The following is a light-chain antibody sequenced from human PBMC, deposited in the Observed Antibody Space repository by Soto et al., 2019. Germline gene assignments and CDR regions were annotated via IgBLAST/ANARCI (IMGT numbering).Light chain of an antibody. CDR1: QTVSTN. CDR2: AAS. Sequence: ERVMTQSPATLSVSPGERVSVSCRASQTVSTNLAWYQQKPGQPPRLLIHAASTRATGIPARFSGSGSGTEFTLTISSLQSEDFAVYYCKQYHNWPWAFGQGTKVEI. J-gene: IGKJ1*01. V-gene: IGKV3-15*01. CDR3: KQYHNWPWA.